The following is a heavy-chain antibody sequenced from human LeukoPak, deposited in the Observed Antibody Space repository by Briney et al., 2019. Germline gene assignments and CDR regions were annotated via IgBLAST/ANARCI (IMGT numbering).Heavy chain of an antibody. CDR2: IRSKANSYAT. D-gene: IGHD3-10*01. CDR1: GFTFSVSA. CDR3: AKKIDSGSYPLDY. J-gene: IGHJ4*02. Sequence: GGSLRLSCAASGFTFSVSAMHWVRQASGKGLEWVGRIRSKANSYATAYAASVKGRFTISRDDSQNTAYLQMNSLKTEDTGVYYCAKKIDSGSYPLDYWGQGTLVTISS. V-gene: IGHV3-73*01.